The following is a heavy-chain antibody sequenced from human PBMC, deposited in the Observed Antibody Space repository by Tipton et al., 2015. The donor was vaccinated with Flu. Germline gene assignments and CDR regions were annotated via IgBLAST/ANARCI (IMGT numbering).Heavy chain of an antibody. Sequence: TLSLTCTVSGDSMSSFYWSWIRQPAGKGLEWIGSMYASGSTKYNPSLKSRVTMSVDTSKKQFSLKLTPVTAADTAVYYCARGSGSGTYMIFDFWGQGTLVTVSS. V-gene: IGHV4-4*07. CDR3: ARGSGSGTYMIFDF. J-gene: IGHJ4*02. CDR2: MYASGST. D-gene: IGHD3-10*01. CDR1: GDSMSSFY.